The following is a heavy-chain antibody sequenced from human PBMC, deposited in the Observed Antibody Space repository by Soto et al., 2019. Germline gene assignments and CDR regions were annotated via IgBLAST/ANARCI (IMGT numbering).Heavy chain of an antibody. CDR1: GLTFSSYA. CDR3: AKNSESRAFDY. CDR2: ISGSGIST. D-gene: IGHD3-10*01. V-gene: IGHV3-23*01. Sequence: EVQLLESGGGLVQPGGSLRLSCAASGLTFSSYAMSWVRQAPGKGLEWVSGISGSGISTYYADFVKGRFTISRDNSKNTLYLQMNSLRAEDTAVYYCAKNSESRAFDYWGQGTLVTVSS. J-gene: IGHJ4*02.